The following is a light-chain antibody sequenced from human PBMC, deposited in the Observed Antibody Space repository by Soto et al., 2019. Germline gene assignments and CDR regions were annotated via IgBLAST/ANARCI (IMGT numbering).Light chain of an antibody. J-gene: IGKJ2*01. CDR2: GAS. Sequence: EIVLTQSPGTLSLSPGERATLSCRASQSLSRNYLAWYQQTPGQAPRLLIYGASSRSTGTPDGFSGSGSGRDFTLTISRLEHEDFAIYFWQQYDTSPLYTFGQGSRLEIK. V-gene: IGKV3-20*01. CDR3: QQYDTSPLYT. CDR1: QSLSRNY.